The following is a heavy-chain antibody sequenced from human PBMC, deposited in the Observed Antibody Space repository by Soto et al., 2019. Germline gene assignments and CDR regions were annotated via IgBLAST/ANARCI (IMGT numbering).Heavy chain of an antibody. CDR2: ISYDDGNVR. V-gene: IGHV3-30-3*01. CDR3: DRSQGGAYFPHEDFDI. D-gene: IGHD1-26*01. CDR1: GFPFSEYA. J-gene: IGHJ3*02. Sequence: QEQLVESGGGVVQPGRSLRLSCVASGFPFSEYAMHWVRQAPGKGLEWVAVISYDDGNVRYYADSVQGRFTGSRDNYKNTLFLHIDSLRNEDTAVHYCDRSQGGAYFPHEDFDIWGQGTAVTVSS.